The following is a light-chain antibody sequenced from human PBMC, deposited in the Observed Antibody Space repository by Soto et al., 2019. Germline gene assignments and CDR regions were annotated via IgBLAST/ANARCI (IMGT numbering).Light chain of an antibody. CDR1: QSVLHSSNNKNY. Sequence: DIVMTQSPDSLAVSLGERATINCKSSQSVLHSSNNKNYLAWYQQKPGQPPKLLIYWASTRESGVPDRFSGSGSGTDFTLAISSLRAEDVAFYYCQQYYSTPITFGPGTKVDIK. V-gene: IGKV4-1*01. CDR2: WAS. CDR3: QQYYSTPIT. J-gene: IGKJ3*01.